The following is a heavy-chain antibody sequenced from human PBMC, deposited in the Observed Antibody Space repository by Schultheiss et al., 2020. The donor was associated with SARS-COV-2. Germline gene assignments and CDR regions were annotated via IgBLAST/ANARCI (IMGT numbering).Heavy chain of an antibody. Sequence: GGSLRLSCAASGFKFDEYAMHWVRLGPGKGLEWVSVISWNSANIAYADSVKGRFTISRDNSKNSLYLQMNSLRPEDTALYYCARGDYHGSGAYADYWGQGTLVTVSS. CDR1: GFKFDEYA. CDR2: ISWNSANI. V-gene: IGHV3-9*01. CDR3: ARGDYHGSGAYADY. D-gene: IGHD3-10*01. J-gene: IGHJ4*02.